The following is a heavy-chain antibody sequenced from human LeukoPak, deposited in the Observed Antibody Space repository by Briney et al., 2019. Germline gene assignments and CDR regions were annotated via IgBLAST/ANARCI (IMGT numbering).Heavy chain of an antibody. J-gene: IGHJ4*02. Sequence: PSETLSLTCTVSGASITSYYWSWIRQPPGKGLEWIGYIYYSGSTNYNPSLKSRVTISVDTSKNQFSLKLSSVTAADTAVYYCARGGPFMMGDVWGQGTLVTVSS. D-gene: IGHD3-16*01. V-gene: IGHV4-59*01. CDR1: GASITSYY. CDR2: IYYSGST. CDR3: ARGGPFMMGDV.